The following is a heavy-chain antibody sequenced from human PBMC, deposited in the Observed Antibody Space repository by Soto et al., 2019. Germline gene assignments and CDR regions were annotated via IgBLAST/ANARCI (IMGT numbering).Heavy chain of an antibody. CDR3: ARDSIHDSSGYYPYDYYDYGMDV. J-gene: IGHJ6*02. D-gene: IGHD3-22*01. Sequence: SVKVSCNSSGGTFISYAISWVRQAPGEGLEWMGGIIPISGTANYAQTVQGRVTITADKSTSTACMEVSSRRSEATAVYYCARDSIHDSSGYYPYDYYDYGMDVWGQGTTVTDPS. CDR2: IIPISGTA. V-gene: IGHV1-69*06. CDR1: GGTFISYA.